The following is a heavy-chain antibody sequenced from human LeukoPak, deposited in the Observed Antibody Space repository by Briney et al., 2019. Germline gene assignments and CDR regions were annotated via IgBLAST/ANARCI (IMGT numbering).Heavy chain of an antibody. D-gene: IGHD2-15*01. CDR3: ARDIVVVVAAKNNWFDP. J-gene: IGHJ5*02. CDR1: GGSISSYY. CDR2: IYYSGST. Sequence: SETLSLTCTVSGGSISSYYWSWIRQPPGKGLEWIGYIYYSGSTNYNPSLKSRVTISVDTSKNQFSLKLSSVTAADTAVYYCARDIVVVVAAKNNWFDPWGQGTLVTVSS. V-gene: IGHV4-59*12.